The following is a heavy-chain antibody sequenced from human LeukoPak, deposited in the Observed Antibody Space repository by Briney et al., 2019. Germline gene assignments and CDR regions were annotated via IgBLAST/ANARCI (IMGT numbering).Heavy chain of an antibody. CDR1: GYTFTGYY. V-gene: IGHV1-2*06. D-gene: IGHD3-22*01. Sequence: ASVKVSCKASGYTFTGYYMHWVRQAPGQGLEWMGRINPNSGGTNYAQKFQGRVTMTRDTSISTAYMELSRLRSDDTAVYYCASSVYHTYCYDSSGYFDYWGQGTLVTVSS. J-gene: IGHJ4*02. CDR3: ASSVYHTYCYDSSGYFDY. CDR2: INPNSGGT.